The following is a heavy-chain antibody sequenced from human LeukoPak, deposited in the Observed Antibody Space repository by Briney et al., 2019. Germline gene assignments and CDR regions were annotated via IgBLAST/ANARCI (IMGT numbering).Heavy chain of an antibody. J-gene: IGHJ4*02. V-gene: IGHV3-23*01. CDR3: AKDQNPQQLVRGAFDY. Sequence: TGGSLRLSCAASGFTFSRYTMTWVRQAPGKGLEWVSGISDRGHRTYYADSVKGRFTISRDNSKNTLYLQMNSLRAEDTAVYYCAKDQNPQQLVRGAFDYWGQGTLVTVSS. CDR2: ISDRGHRT. CDR1: GFTFSRYT. D-gene: IGHD6-13*01.